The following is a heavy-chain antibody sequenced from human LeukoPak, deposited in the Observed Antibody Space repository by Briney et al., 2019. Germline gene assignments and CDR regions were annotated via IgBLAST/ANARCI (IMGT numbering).Heavy chain of an antibody. D-gene: IGHD4-23*01. Sequence: PGGSLRLSCAASGFTFSDSYMNWIRQAPGKGLEWLSYFSSSSSHTNYADSVKGRFTISRDNAKNTLYLQMNSLRAEDTAVYYCARGGGYYFDYWGQGTLVTVSS. V-gene: IGHV3-11*06. J-gene: IGHJ4*02. CDR2: FSSSSSHT. CDR3: ARGGGYYFDY. CDR1: GFTFSDSY.